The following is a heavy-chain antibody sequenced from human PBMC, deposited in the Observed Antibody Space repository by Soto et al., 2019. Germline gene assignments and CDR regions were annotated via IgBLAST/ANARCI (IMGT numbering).Heavy chain of an antibody. J-gene: IGHJ4*02. CDR3: AKDRAQKYYYDSSGSSFDY. CDR1: GFTFSSYA. CDR2: ISGSGGST. Sequence: PGGSLRLSCAASGFTFSSYAMSWVRQAPGKGLEWVSAISGSGGSTYYADSVKGRFTISRDNSKNTLYLQMNSLRAEDTAVYYCAKDRAQKYYYDSSGSSFDYWGQGTLVTVSS. V-gene: IGHV3-23*01. D-gene: IGHD3-22*01.